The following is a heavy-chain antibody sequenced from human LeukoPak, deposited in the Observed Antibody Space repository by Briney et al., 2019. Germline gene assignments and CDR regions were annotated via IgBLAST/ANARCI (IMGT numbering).Heavy chain of an antibody. CDR1: GFTVITND. CDR2: LS. CDR3: ARGVEPLAANTLAY. D-gene: IGHD1-14*01. Sequence: GGSLRLSCAASGFTVITNDVTWVRQAPGKGLEWVSVLSDSVQGRFTISRDNSLYLEMNSLSPDDTAVYYCARGVEPLAANTLAYWGQGTLVAVSS. J-gene: IGHJ4*02. V-gene: IGHV3-53*01.